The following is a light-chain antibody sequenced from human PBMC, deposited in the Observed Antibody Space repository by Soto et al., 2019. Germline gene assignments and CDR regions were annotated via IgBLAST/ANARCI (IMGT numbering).Light chain of an antibody. CDR3: QQYGSSPA. V-gene: IGKV3-20*01. Sequence: EMVLTQSPGTLSLSPGERATLSCRASQSVSSIYLAWYQQKPGQAPRLLIYGASSRATGIPDRFSGSGSGTDFTLTSSRLEPEDFAVYYCQQYGSSPAFGPGTKVDI. CDR1: QSVSSIY. CDR2: GAS. J-gene: IGKJ3*01.